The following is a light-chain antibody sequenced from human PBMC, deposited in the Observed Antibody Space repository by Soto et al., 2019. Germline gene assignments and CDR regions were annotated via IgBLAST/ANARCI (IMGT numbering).Light chain of an antibody. CDR1: QGVSRK. CDR2: GAS. Sequence: DIVMTQSPATLSVAPGERVTFSCRASQGVSRKLAWYQHKPGQAPRLLISGASTGATGIPARFSGSGSGTEFTLTISSLQSEDFAIYYWQQYHTWPITFGGGTKVEIK. CDR3: QQYHTWPIT. V-gene: IGKV3-15*01. J-gene: IGKJ4*01.